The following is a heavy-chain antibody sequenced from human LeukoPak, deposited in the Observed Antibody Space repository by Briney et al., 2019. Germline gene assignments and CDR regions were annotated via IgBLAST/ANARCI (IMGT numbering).Heavy chain of an antibody. CDR1: GYTFTSYG. J-gene: IGHJ3*02. D-gene: IGHD3-22*01. Sequence: ASVKVSCKPSGYTFTSYGISWVRQAPGQGLEWMGWISGYNGNTKYAQKLQGRVTMTTDTSTSTAYMELRSLRSDDTAVYYCARDSLQIYYDSSGYHLDAFDKWGQGTMVTVSS. CDR3: ARDSLQIYYDSSGYHLDAFDK. V-gene: IGHV1-18*01. CDR2: ISGYNGNT.